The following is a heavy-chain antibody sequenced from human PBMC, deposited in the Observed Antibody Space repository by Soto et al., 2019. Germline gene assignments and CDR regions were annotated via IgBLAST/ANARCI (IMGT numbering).Heavy chain of an antibody. CDR3: SRIGHRFSEWLVPDT. Sequence: QVQLQESGPRLVKPSQTLSLACNVSGDSITSGRYYWNWVRQHPGKGLEWIGYIYHSGNTYYNPSLKSRVTLSLDTSNNQFSLKLSSVTAADTAVYFCSRIGHRFSEWLVPDTWGQGTLVTVSS. CDR2: IYHSGNT. D-gene: IGHD3-3*01. J-gene: IGHJ5*02. CDR1: GDSITSGRYY. V-gene: IGHV4-31*03.